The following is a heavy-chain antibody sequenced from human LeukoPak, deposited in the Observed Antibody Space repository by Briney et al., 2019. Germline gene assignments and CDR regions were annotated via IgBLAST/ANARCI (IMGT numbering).Heavy chain of an antibody. Sequence: GGSLRHSCAASGFTFSSYAMSWVRQAPGKGLEWVSAISGSGGSTYYADSVKGRFTISRDNSKNTLYLQMNSLRAEDTAVYYCAKEHDFWSGYHDAFDIWGQGTMVTVSS. CDR1: GFTFSSYA. D-gene: IGHD3-3*01. J-gene: IGHJ3*02. CDR2: ISGSGGST. V-gene: IGHV3-23*01. CDR3: AKEHDFWSGYHDAFDI.